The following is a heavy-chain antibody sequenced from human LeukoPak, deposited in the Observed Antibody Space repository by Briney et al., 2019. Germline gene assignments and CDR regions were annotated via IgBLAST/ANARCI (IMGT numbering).Heavy chain of an antibody. CDR3: ARDPYSGTYGDTYYYYMDV. CDR2: ISWNSGSI. Sequence: PGGSLRLSCAGSGFTFDDYAMHWVRQAPGKGLEWVSGISWNSGSIGYADSVKGRFTISRDNARNSLYLQMNSLRAEDTAVYYCARDPYSGTYGDTYYYYMDVWGKGTTVTISS. D-gene: IGHD1-26*01. J-gene: IGHJ6*03. CDR1: GFTFDDYA. V-gene: IGHV3-9*01.